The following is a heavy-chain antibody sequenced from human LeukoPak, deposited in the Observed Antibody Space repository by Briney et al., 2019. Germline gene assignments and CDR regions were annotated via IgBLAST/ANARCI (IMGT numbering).Heavy chain of an antibody. CDR3: ARRAGAYSYPYDY. CDR2: ISGSGGST. CDR1: GVTFSTYA. V-gene: IGHV3-23*01. J-gene: IGHJ4*02. D-gene: IGHD4/OR15-4a*01. Sequence: GGSLRLSCAASGVTFSTYAMSWVRQAPGKGLEWVSFISGSGGSTYYADSVKGRFTISRDNSKNTLYLQMNSLRAGDTAVYYCARRAGAYSYPYDYWGQGTLVTVSS.